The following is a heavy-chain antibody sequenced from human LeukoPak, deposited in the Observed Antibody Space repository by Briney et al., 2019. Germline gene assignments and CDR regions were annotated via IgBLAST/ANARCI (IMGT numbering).Heavy chain of an antibody. CDR2: ISPSGST. CDR1: GGSINGGNYY. D-gene: IGHD2-2*01. J-gene: IGHJ4*02. V-gene: IGHV4-61*02. CDR3: ARVSYQEGVDY. Sequence: TSETLSLTCTVSGGSINGGNYYWTWLRQPAGTGLEWIGRISPSGSTNHNPSLTSRVTISVDTSKNQFSLKLNFVTAADTAVYYCARVSYQEGVDYWGQGTLVTVSS.